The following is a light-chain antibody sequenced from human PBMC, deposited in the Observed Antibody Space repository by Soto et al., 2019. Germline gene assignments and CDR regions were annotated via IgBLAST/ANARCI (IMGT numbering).Light chain of an antibody. V-gene: IGKV1-6*01. CDR2: GAS. CDR1: QDIRGD. CDR3: LQDRNYPRT. J-gene: IGKJ1*01. Sequence: AIQMTQSPSSLFASVGDRVTITCRASQDIRGDLGWYQQKPGQAPKALIYGASNLQSGVPSRFSGSGVGTDFTLTISSLQPQDFAAYYCLQDRNYPRTFGHGT.